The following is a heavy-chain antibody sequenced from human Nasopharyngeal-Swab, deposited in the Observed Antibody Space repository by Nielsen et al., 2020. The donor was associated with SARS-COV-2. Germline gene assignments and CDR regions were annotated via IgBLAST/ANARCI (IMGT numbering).Heavy chain of an antibody. CDR1: GFTFSSYG. Sequence: GESLKISCAASGFTFSSYGMHWVRQAPGKGLEWVAVISYDGSNKYYADSVKGRFTISRDNSKNTLYLQMNSLRAEDTAVYYCAKDFSLIAVAGTGPYWGQGTLVTVS. D-gene: IGHD6-19*01. V-gene: IGHV3-30*18. CDR2: ISYDGSNK. J-gene: IGHJ4*02. CDR3: AKDFSLIAVAGTGPY.